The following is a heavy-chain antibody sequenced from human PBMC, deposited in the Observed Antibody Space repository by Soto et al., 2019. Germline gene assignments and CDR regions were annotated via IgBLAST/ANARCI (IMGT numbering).Heavy chain of an antibody. V-gene: IGHV3-48*01. Sequence: EGSLRLSCAASGFTFSSYSMNWVRQAPGKGLEWVSYISSSSSTIYYADSVKGRFTISRDNAKNSLYLQMNSLRAEDTAVYYCARVPVYCSGGSCYYVGAFDIWGQGTMVTVSS. D-gene: IGHD2-15*01. J-gene: IGHJ3*02. CDR2: ISSSSSTI. CDR1: GFTFSSYS. CDR3: ARVPVYCSGGSCYYVGAFDI.